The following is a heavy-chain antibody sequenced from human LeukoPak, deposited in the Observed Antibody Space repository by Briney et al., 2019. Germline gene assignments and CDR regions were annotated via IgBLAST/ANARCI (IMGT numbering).Heavy chain of an antibody. Sequence: GGSLRLSCAASGFTFSTYPMSWVRQAPGKGLQWVSAISNGGGTAYYAESVKGRFTIPRDNSKSTLYLQMNSLRAEDTAIYYCAARPLMPPRFDYWGQGALVTVSA. CDR2: ISNGGGTA. J-gene: IGHJ4*02. CDR1: GFTFSTYP. D-gene: IGHD2-2*01. V-gene: IGHV3-23*01. CDR3: AARPLMPPRFDY.